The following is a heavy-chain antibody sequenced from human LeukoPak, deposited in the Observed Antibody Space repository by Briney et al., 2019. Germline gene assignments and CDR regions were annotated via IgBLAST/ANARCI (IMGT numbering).Heavy chain of an antibody. D-gene: IGHD3-16*01. CDR1: GGPISRYF. CDR2: IYYSGST. J-gene: IGHJ2*01. Sequence: SETLSLTRPGSGGPISRYFWSWIRQPPGKGLEWIGYIYYSGSTNYNPSLKSRVTISVDTSKNQFSLKLSSVTAADTAVYYCARIRAGCFDLWGRGTLVTVSS. V-gene: IGHV4-59*01. CDR3: ARIRAGCFDL.